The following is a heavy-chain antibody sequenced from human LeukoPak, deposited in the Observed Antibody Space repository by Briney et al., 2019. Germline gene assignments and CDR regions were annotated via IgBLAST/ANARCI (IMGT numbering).Heavy chain of an antibody. CDR2: IYPGDSDT. CDR1: GYSFTSYW. V-gene: IGHV5-51*01. D-gene: IGHD2-15*01. J-gene: IGHJ3*02. CDR3: ARSRWDCSGGSCYSFDDAFDI. Sequence: GESLKISCKSSGYSFTSYWNDWVRQRPGKGLEWMGIIYPGDSDTRYSPSFQGQVTISADKSISTAYLQWSSLKASDTAMYYCARSRWDCSGGSCYSFDDAFDIWGQGTMVTVSS.